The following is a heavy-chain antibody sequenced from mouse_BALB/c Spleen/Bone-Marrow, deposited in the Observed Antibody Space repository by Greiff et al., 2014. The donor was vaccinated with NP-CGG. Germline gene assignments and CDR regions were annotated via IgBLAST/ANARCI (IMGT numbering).Heavy chain of an antibody. J-gene: IGHJ2*01. Sequence: QVQLQQSGAELVRPGSSVKISCKASGCAFSGYWMNWVKQRPGQGLEWIGQIYPGDGDTDYNGKFKGKATLTADKSSSTAYMQLSSPTSEDSAVYFCARGGISVDYWGQGTTLTVSS. V-gene: IGHV1-80*01. CDR3: ARGGISVDY. CDR1: GCAFSGYW. CDR2: IYPGDGDT.